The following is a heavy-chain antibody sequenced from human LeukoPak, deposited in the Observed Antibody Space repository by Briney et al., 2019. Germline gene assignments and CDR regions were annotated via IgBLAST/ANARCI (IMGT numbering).Heavy chain of an antibody. J-gene: IGHJ6*02. V-gene: IGHV1-69*01. Sequence: SVKVSCKASGGTFSSYAISWVRQAPGQGLEWMGGIIPIFGTANYTQKFQGRVTITADESTSTAYMELSSLRSEDTAVYYCARVTSLGRLGELSARYYYYGMDVWGQGTTVTVSS. D-gene: IGHD3-16*02. CDR3: ARVTSLGRLGELSARYYYYGMDV. CDR2: IIPIFGTA. CDR1: GGTFSSYA.